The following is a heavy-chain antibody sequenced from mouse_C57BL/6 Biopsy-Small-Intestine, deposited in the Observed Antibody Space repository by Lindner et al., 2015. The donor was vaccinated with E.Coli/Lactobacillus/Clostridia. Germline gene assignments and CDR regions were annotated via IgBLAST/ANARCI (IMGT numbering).Heavy chain of an antibody. J-gene: IGHJ1*03. CDR3: YFNSYWYFDV. V-gene: IGHV1-9*01. D-gene: IGHD1-3*01. Sequence: VQLQESGAELMKPGASVKVSCKATGYTFTGHWIEWVRQRPGHGLEWIGEYFPGSGSSNSNEKFKDKATFTADTSSNTAYMQLSSLSTEDSAIYYCYFNSYWYFDVWGTGTTVTVSS. CDR2: YFPGSGSS. CDR1: GYTFTGHW.